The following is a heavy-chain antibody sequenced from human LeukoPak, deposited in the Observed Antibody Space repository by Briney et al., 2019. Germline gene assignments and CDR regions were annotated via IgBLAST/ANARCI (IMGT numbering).Heavy chain of an antibody. CDR3: ARAREITVSGTDYFDY. J-gene: IGHJ4*02. V-gene: IGHV3-7*01. CDR1: GFTFSTYW. D-gene: IGHD6-19*01. Sequence: GGSLRLSCAASGFTFSTYWMTWARQAPGKGLEWVANIKHDGSGPSYLDSVKGRFTISRDNARNSLSLQMSSLRAEDTAVYYCARAREITVSGTDYFDYWGQGTLVTVSS. CDR2: IKHDGSGP.